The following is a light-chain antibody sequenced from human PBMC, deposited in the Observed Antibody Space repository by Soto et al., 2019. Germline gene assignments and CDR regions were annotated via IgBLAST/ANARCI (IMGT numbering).Light chain of an antibody. V-gene: IGKV3-20*01. CDR3: QQYGSSPWT. CDR1: QSVSSSY. CDR2: GAS. J-gene: IGKJ1*01. Sequence: EIVLTQSPGTLSLSPGERATLSCRASQSVSSSYLAWYQQKPGQAPRPLIYGASSRAIGIPDRFSGSGSGTAFTLTISSLEPEDFAVYYCQQYGSSPWTVGQGTKVEIK.